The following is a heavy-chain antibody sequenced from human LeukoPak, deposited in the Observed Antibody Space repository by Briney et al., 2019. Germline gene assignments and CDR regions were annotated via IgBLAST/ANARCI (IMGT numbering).Heavy chain of an antibody. CDR3: ARDFMYSITCAGC. CDR1: GFTFSSYE. Sequence: PGGSLRLSRAASGFTFSSYEMNWVRQAPGKGLEWVSYISSSGSTIYYADSVKGRFTISRDNAKNTLYLQMNSLRVEDTAVYYCARDFMYSITCAGCWGQGTLVTVSS. V-gene: IGHV3-48*03. D-gene: IGHD6-13*01. CDR2: ISSSGSTI. J-gene: IGHJ4*02.